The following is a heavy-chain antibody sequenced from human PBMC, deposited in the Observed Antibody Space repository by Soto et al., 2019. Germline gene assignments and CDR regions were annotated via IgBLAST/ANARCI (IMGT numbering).Heavy chain of an antibody. CDR1: GGSISTSNYY. CDR3: ARDVFSEWLFYFDY. D-gene: IGHD3-3*01. V-gene: IGHV4-39*07. CDR2: IYTSGST. J-gene: IGHJ4*02. Sequence: PSETLSLTCTVSGGSISTSNYYWGWVRQPPGKGLEWIGRIYTSGSTNYNPSLKSRVTMSVDTSKNQFSLKLSSVTAADTAVYYCARDVFSEWLFYFDYWSQGTLVTVSS.